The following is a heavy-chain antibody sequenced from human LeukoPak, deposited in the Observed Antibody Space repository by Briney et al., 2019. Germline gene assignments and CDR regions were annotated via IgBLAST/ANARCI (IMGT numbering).Heavy chain of an antibody. D-gene: IGHD3-9*01. V-gene: IGHV3-48*03. CDR2: IGSGGSTI. Sequence: PGGSLRLSCAASGFTFSNYEMHWVRQAPGKGLEWVSYIGSGGSTIYYADSVKGRFTISRDNSKNTLYLQMNSLRAEDTAVYYCARDRLHYDSLTGYPADWGQGTLVTVSS. CDR1: GFTFSNYE. CDR3: ARDRLHYDSLTGYPAD. J-gene: IGHJ4*02.